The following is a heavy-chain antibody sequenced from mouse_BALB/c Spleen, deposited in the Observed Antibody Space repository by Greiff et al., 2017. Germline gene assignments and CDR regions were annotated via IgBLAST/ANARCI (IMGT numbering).Heavy chain of an antibody. CDR1: GFTFSSFG. CDR2: ISSGSSTI. J-gene: IGHJ2*01. CDR3: ARWAYGYDGYFDY. D-gene: IGHD2-2*01. V-gene: IGHV5-17*02. Sequence: EVKVVESGGGLVQPGGSRKLSCAASGFTFSSFGMHWVRQAPEKGLEWVAYISSGSSTIYYADTVKGRFTISRDNPKNTLFLQMTSLRSEDTAMYYCARWAYGYDGYFDYWGQGTTLTVSS.